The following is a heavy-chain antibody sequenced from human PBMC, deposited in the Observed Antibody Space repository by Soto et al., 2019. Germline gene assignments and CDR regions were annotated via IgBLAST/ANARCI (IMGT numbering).Heavy chain of an antibody. V-gene: IGHV4-4*02. Sequence: PSETLSLTFALSGGSIRISNWWSWFRQPPGKGLEWIGEIYHSGSTNYNPSLKSRVTISVDKSKNKFSLKLSSVTAADTAVYYCGGVLVPAALGYYYGMDVWGQGTTVT. CDR1: GGSIRISNW. J-gene: IGHJ6*02. CDR2: IYHSGST. D-gene: IGHD2-2*01. CDR3: GGVLVPAALGYYYGMDV.